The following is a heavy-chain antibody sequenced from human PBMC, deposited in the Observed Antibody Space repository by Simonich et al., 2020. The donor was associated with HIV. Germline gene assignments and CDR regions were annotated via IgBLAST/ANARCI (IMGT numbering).Heavy chain of an antibody. V-gene: IGHV4-34*01. CDR1: GGSFSGYY. Sequence: QVPLQQWGAGLLKPSETLSLTCAVYGGSFSGYYWNWIRQPQGKGLEWVGEIDHSKSTNYNPSLKSRVSRSVDTSKNQFSLKLSAVTAADTAVYYCARRSGYDLDYLGQGTLVTVSS. J-gene: IGHJ4*02. D-gene: IGHD5-12*01. CDR3: ARRSGYDLDY. CDR2: IDHSKST.